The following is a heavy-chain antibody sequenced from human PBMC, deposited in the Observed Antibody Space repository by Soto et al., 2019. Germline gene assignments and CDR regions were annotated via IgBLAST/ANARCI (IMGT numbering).Heavy chain of an antibody. CDR3: TRDTQLDYGDYGGEAEYFQH. CDR2: TTDTDGDR. D-gene: IGHD4-17*01. Sequence: GGSLRLSCVASGITFRSRAMSWVRQAPGEGLEWVSVTTDTDGDRKYADSVRGRFTISRDNSKNTLYLQMSSLRAEDTAVYYCTRDTQLDYGDYGGEAEYFQHWGQGSLVTVSS. V-gene: IGHV3-23*01. J-gene: IGHJ1*01. CDR1: GITFRSRA.